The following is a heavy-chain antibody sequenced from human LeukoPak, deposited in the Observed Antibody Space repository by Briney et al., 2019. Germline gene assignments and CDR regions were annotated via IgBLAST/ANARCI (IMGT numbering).Heavy chain of an antibody. CDR3: ASEASRLDNWDGDS. CDR1: GGTFSSYA. D-gene: IGHD1-20*01. J-gene: IGHJ4*02. CDR2: FIPLLGIT. Sequence: ASVRVSCKASGGTFSSYAVNWVRQAPGQGLEWMGRFIPLLGITNYAPKFQDRLTITAGKSTGTAYMELNSLRSEDTAMYYCASEASRLDNWDGDSWGQGTLVTVSS. V-gene: IGHV1-69*04.